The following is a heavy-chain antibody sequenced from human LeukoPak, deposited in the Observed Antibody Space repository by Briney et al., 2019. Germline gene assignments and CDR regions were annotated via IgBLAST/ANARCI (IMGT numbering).Heavy chain of an antibody. J-gene: IGHJ4*02. CDR1: GGSVSSSTFY. V-gene: IGHV4-39*07. CDR3: AREVTAAGTPTFDY. D-gene: IGHD6-13*01. CDR2: IYYSGST. Sequence: SETLSLTCTVSGGSVSSSTFYWAWIRQPPGKGLEWIGSIYYSGSTYYNPSLKSRVSISVDTSKNQFSLKLTSVTAADSALYYCAREVTAAGTPTFDYWGQGTLVTASS.